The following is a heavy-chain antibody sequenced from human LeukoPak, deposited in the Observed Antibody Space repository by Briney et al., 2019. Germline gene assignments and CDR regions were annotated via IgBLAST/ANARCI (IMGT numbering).Heavy chain of an antibody. CDR3: AKDLREYYYDSSGYLPDY. CDR1: GFTFSSYA. CDR2: ISGSGGST. Sequence: GGSLRLSCAASGFTFSSYAMSWVRQAPGKGLEWVSAISGSGGSTYYADSVKGRFTISRDNSKNTLYLQMNSLRAEDTAVYYCAKDLREYYYDSSGYLPDYWGQGTLVTVSS. J-gene: IGHJ4*02. V-gene: IGHV3-23*01. D-gene: IGHD3-22*01.